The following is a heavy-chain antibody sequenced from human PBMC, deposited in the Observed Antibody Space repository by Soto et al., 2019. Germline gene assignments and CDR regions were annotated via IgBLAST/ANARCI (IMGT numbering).Heavy chain of an antibody. D-gene: IGHD1-26*01. CDR1: GDSMTKYY. CDR2: VYTSGST. Sequence: QVQLQESGPGLVKPSETLSLTCTVSGDSMTKYYWSWIRQPAGKGLEWIGRVYTSGSTNYNPSLMSRVTMSIDTSNKHFSLTLKSVTAADTAVYYCARTVGAAYYFDFWGQGALVTVSS. J-gene: IGHJ4*02. V-gene: IGHV4-4*07. CDR3: ARTVGAAYYFDF.